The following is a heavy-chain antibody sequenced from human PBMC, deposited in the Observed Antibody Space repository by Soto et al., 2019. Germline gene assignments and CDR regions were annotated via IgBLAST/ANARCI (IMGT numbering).Heavy chain of an antibody. CDR3: AFALPGVGTFSH. CDR1: VFTFSSYA. V-gene: IGHV3-23*01. Sequence: PWGSLLLSCASSVFTFSSYAMSWVRQAPGKGLEWVSAISGSGGSTYYADSVKGRFTISIDNSKNTLYLQMNSLRAEDTAVYYCAFALPGVGTFSHWGQGTMVTVSS. CDR2: ISGSGGST. D-gene: IGHD6-13*01. J-gene: IGHJ4*02.